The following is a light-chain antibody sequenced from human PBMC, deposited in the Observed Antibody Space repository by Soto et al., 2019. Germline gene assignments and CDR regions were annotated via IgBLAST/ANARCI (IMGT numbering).Light chain of an antibody. CDR2: QVS. CDR3: SSYSSSSTFYV. CDR1: SSDIGGFYY. V-gene: IGLV2-14*01. Sequence: QSVLTQPASVSGSPGQSITISCTGTSSDIGGFYYVSWYQHHPGKDPKLMIYQVSNRPSGVSNRFSGSKSGNTASLTISGLKAEDEADYFCSSYSSSSTFYVFGAGTKLTVL. J-gene: IGLJ1*01.